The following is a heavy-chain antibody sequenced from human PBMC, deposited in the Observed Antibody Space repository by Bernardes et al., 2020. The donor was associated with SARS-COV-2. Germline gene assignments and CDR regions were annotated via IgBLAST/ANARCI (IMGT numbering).Heavy chain of an antibody. J-gene: IGHJ5*02. CDR1: GYTFTSYD. CDR2: MNPNSGNT. Sequence: ASVKVSCKASGYTFTSYDINWVRQATGQGLEWMGWMNPNSGNTGYAQKFQGRVTMTRNTSISTAYMELSSLRSEDTAVYYCAREGHEAAFGFGETPFDPWGQGTLVTVSS. V-gene: IGHV1-8*01. CDR3: AREGHEAAFGFGETPFDP. D-gene: IGHD3-10*01.